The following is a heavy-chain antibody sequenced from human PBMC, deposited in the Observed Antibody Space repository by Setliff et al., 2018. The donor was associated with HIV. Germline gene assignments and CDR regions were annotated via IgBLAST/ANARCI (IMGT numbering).Heavy chain of an antibody. V-gene: IGHV4-39*01. CDR3: ARPSAGGGYNYWYFDL. CDR1: GGSISSSTYY. CDR2: IYHSGFT. J-gene: IGHJ2*01. Sequence: SETLSLTCSVSGGSISSSTYYWGWIRQPPGQGLEWIGSIYHSGFTYHNPSLKSRITLSVDTSKNQFSLKLSPVTAADTAVYYCARPSAGGGYNYWYFDLWGRGTLVTVSS. D-gene: IGHD5-12*01.